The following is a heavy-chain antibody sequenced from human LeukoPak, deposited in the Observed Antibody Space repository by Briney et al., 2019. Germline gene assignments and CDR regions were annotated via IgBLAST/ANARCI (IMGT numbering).Heavy chain of an antibody. J-gene: IGHJ4*02. V-gene: IGHV4-34*01. CDR2: INHSGST. CDR3: ASLTDSFDY. CDR1: GGSFSGYY. Sequence: PETLSLTCAVYGGSFSGYYWSWIRQPPGKGLEWIGEINHSGSTNYNPSLKSRVTISVDTSKNQFSLKLSSVTAADTAVYYCASLTDSFDYWGQGTLVTVSS.